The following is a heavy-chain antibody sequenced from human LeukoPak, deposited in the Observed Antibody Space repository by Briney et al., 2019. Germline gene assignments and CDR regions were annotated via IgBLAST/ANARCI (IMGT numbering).Heavy chain of an antibody. V-gene: IGHV4-61*08. D-gene: IGHD3-9*01. CDR1: GGSISSGGYS. J-gene: IGHJ6*02. Sequence: SETLSLTCAVSGGSISSGGYSWSWIRQPPGKGLEWIGYIYYSGSTNYNPSLKSRVTISVDTSKNQFSLKLSSVTAADTAVYYCASGNVLRYFDWSTSYYYYGMDVWGQGTTVTVSS. CDR3: ASGNVLRYFDWSTSYYYYGMDV. CDR2: IYYSGST.